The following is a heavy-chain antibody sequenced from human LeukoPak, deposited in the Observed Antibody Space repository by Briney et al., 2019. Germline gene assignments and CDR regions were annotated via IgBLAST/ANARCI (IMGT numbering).Heavy chain of an antibody. D-gene: IGHD3-22*01. CDR3: ARLLYDRSGYYYFDY. Sequence: SETLSLTCTVSGGSISSSSYYWGWIRQPPGKGLEWIGSIYYSGSTYYSPSLKSRVTISVDTSKNQFSLKLSSVTAADTAVYYCARLLYDRSGYYYFDYWGQGVLVTVSS. J-gene: IGHJ4*02. V-gene: IGHV4-39*01. CDR2: IYYSGST. CDR1: GGSISSSSYY.